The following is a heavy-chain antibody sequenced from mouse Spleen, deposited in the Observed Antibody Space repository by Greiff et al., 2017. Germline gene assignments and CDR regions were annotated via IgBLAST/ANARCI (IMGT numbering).Heavy chain of an antibody. V-gene: IGHV7-1*01. J-gene: IGHJ1*01. CDR2: SRNKANDYTT. Sequence: EVKVVESGGGLVQAGRSLRLSCATSGFTFSDFYMEWVRQAPGKGLEWIAASRNKANDYTTEYSASVKGRFIVSRDTSQSILYLQMNALRAEDSAIYYCARDAPHYYGYRYFDVWGAGTTVTVSS. CDR1: GFTFSDFY. CDR3: ARDAPHYYGYRYFDV. D-gene: IGHD1-2*01.